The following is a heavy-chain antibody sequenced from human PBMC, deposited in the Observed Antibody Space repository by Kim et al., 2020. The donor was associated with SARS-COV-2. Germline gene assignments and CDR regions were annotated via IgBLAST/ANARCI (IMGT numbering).Heavy chain of an antibody. CDR3: ASSPAEDVLLWFGELSSYYYYMDV. CDR2: ISSSSSYI. CDR1: GFTFSSYS. V-gene: IGHV3-21*01. Sequence: GGSLRLSCAASGFTFSSYSMNWVRQAPGKGLEWVSSISSSSSYIYYADSVKGRFTISRDNAKNSLYLQMNSLRAEDTAVYYCASSPAEDVLLWFGELSSYYYYMDVWGKGTTVTVSS. D-gene: IGHD3-10*01. J-gene: IGHJ6*03.